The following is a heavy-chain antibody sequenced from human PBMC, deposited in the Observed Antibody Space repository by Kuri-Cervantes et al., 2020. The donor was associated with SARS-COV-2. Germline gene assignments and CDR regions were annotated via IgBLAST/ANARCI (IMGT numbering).Heavy chain of an antibody. D-gene: IGHD2-8*01. J-gene: IGHJ4*02. CDR2: ITGSGGST. CDR1: GFTFSTSA. CDR3: ARDLMGPYSPGDY. Sequence: GESLKISCAVSGFTFSTSAMNWVRQAPGKGLEWVSSITGSGGSTYFADSVKGRFTISRDNAKNSLYLQVNSLRAEDTAVYYCARDLMGPYSPGDYWDQGTLVTVSS. V-gene: IGHV3-23*01.